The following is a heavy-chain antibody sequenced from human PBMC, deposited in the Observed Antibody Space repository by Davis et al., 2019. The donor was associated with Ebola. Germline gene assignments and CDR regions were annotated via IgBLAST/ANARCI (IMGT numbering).Heavy chain of an antibody. Sequence: GESLKISCAASGFNFRSYGMHWVRQAPDKGLEWVAVIWYDGSRKYYGDSVKGRFTISRDNSNNLLYLQMNSLRAEDTAVYYCARDGFFGVTTSDYWGQGTLVTVSS. J-gene: IGHJ4*02. V-gene: IGHV3-33*01. CDR3: ARDGFFGVTTSDY. CDR2: IWYDGSRK. CDR1: GFNFRSYG. D-gene: IGHD4-17*01.